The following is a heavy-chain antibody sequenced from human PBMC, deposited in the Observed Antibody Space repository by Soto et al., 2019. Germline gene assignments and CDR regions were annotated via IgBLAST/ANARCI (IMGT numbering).Heavy chain of an antibody. CDR1: GFTFSGYG. D-gene: IGHD5-18*01. Sequence: QVHLEESGGGVVQPGRSLRLSCTASGFTFSGYGMHWVRQAPGKGLEWVAVISYEGSTQYYAESVKGRFTISRDNSKNKLYLQMNSLRLEDTGVYYCAKDEGWRIQLWLGSYGLDVWGHGTTVTVSS. CDR3: AKDEGWRIQLWLGSYGLDV. CDR2: ISYEGSTQ. J-gene: IGHJ6*02. V-gene: IGHV3-30*18.